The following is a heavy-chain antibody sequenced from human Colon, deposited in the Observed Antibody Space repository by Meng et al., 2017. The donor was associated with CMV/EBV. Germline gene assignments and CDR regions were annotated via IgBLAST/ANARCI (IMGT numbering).Heavy chain of an antibody. CDR1: GGSLGRHY. J-gene: IGHJ4*02. Sequence: GSLRLSCGVSGGSLGRHYWSWIRQSPGKGLEWIGDINTSGRPNYNPSLKSRVTISIDTSRNQFSLNLNSATAADTAVYYCVRDLTGEEDYWGQGNLVTVSS. CDR3: VRDLTGEEDY. CDR2: INTSGRP. D-gene: IGHD7-27*01. V-gene: IGHV4-34*01.